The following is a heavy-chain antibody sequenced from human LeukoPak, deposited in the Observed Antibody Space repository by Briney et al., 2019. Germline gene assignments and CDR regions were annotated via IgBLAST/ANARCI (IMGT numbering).Heavy chain of an antibody. V-gene: IGHV4-39*01. CDR3: ARQGLDGGAFY. J-gene: IGHJ4*02. CDR2: IYYSGST. CDR1: GGSFSSSSYY. Sequence: SETLSLTCTVSGGSFSSSSYYWGWIRQPPGKGLEWIGSIYYSGSTYYNPSLKSRVTISVDTSKNQFSLKLSSVTAADTAVYYCARQGLDGGAFYWGQGTLVTVSS. D-gene: IGHD4-23*01.